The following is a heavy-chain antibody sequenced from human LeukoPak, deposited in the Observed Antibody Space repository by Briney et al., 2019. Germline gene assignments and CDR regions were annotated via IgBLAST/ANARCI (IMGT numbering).Heavy chain of an antibody. V-gene: IGHV3-30*03. CDR2: ISYDGSNK. CDR1: GFTFSSYD. CDR3: ARIGYRSSSFDY. D-gene: IGHD6-13*01. J-gene: IGHJ4*02. Sequence: GGSLRLSCAASGFTFSSYDMHWVRQAPGKGLEWVAVISYDGSNKYYADPVKGRFTISRDNAKNSVSLQMNSLRAEDTAVYYCARIGYRSSSFDYWGQGTLVTVSS.